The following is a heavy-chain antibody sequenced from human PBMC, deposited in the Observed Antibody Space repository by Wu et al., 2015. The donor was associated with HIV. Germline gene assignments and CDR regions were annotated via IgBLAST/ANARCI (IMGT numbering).Heavy chain of an antibody. V-gene: IGHV1-8*01. CDR2: MNPNSGNT. D-gene: IGHD2-15*01. J-gene: IGHJ3*02. CDR3: ARDELFRVDDAFDM. Sequence: QVQLVQSGAEVKKPGASVKVSCKASGYTFTSYDINWVRQATGQGLEWMGWMNPNSGNTGYAQKFQGRVTMTRNTSISTAYMELSRLTSDDTAVYYCARDELFRVDDAFDMWGQGTLVTVSS. CDR1: GYTFTSYD.